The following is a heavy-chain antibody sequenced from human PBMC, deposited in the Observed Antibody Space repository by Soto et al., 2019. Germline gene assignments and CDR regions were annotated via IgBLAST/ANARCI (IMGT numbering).Heavy chain of an antibody. Sequence: SETLSLTCAVYGGSFSGYYWTWIRPPPGTGLEWIGEINHSGSTNYNPSLKSRVTISVDTSKNQFSLKLTSVTAADTAVYYCARGDILIDYWGQGTLVTSPQ. CDR1: GGSFSGYY. D-gene: IGHD3-9*01. J-gene: IGHJ4*02. V-gene: IGHV4-34*01. CDR2: INHSGST. CDR3: ARGDILIDY.